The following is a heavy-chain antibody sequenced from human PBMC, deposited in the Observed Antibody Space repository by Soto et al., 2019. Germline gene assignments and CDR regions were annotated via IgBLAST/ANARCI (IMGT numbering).Heavy chain of an antibody. J-gene: IGHJ4*02. D-gene: IGHD5-12*01. CDR3: ARGGYSGYDRLYYFDY. Sequence: PSETLSLTCTVSGGSISSGGYYWSWIRQHPGKGLEWIGYIYYSGSTYYNPSLKSRVTISVDTSKNQFSLKLSSVTAADTAVYYCARGGYSGYDRLYYFDYWGQGTLVTVSS. V-gene: IGHV4-31*03. CDR2: IYYSGST. CDR1: GGSISSGGYY.